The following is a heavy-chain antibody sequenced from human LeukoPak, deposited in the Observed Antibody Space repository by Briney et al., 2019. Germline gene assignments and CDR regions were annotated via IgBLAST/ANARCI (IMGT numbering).Heavy chain of an antibody. Sequence: GASVKDSCKASGYTFTGYYMHWVRQAPGQGLEWMGRINPNSGGTNYAQKFQGRVTMTRDTSISTAYMELSRLRSDDTAVYYCARDLKFGGVIVPPGYWGQGTLVTVSS. D-gene: IGHD3-16*02. J-gene: IGHJ4*02. CDR1: GYTFTGYY. CDR3: ARDLKFGGVIVPPGY. CDR2: INPNSGGT. V-gene: IGHV1-2*06.